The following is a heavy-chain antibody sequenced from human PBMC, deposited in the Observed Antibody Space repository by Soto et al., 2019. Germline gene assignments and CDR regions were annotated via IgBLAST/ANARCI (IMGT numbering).Heavy chain of an antibody. CDR1: GGSISTGGYY. D-gene: IGHD4-17*01. V-gene: IGHV4-31*03. CDR2: IYYSGST. Sequence: QVQLQESGPGLVKPSQTLSLTCTVSGGSISTGGYYWTWIRQHPGKGLEWIGYIYYSGSTYYNPSLKSRVTILVDTSKNQFSLKRSSVTAADTAVYYCARGLSVTLFDNWGQGTLVTVSS. J-gene: IGHJ4*02. CDR3: ARGLSVTLFDN.